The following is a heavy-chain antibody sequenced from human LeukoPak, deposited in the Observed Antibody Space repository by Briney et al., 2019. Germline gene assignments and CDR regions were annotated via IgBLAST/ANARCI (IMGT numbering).Heavy chain of an antibody. V-gene: IGHV4-61*03. CDR3: ARAPRLAYCGGDCYSNFDY. CDR1: GGSVSSGSYY. D-gene: IGHD2-21*02. Sequence: PSETLSLTCAVSGGSVSSGSYYWSWIRQPPGKGLEWIGYIYYSGSTNYNPSLKSRVTISVDTSKNRFSLKLSSVTAADTAVYYCARAPRLAYCGGDCYSNFDYWGQGTLVTVSS. J-gene: IGHJ4*02. CDR2: IYYSGST.